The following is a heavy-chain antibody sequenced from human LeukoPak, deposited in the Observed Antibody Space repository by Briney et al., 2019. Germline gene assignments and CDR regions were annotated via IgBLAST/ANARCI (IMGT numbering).Heavy chain of an antibody. CDR1: GGSISSGGYY. D-gene: IGHD3-10*01. V-gene: IGHV4-31*03. Sequence: SETLSLTCTVSGGSISSGGYYWSWIRQHPGKGLEWIGYIYYSGSTYYNPSLKSRVTISVDTSKNQFSLKLSSVTAADTAVYYCARAPYYYGSGEFLGFDYWGQGTLVTVSS. CDR2: IYYSGST. CDR3: ARAPYYYGSGEFLGFDY. J-gene: IGHJ4*02.